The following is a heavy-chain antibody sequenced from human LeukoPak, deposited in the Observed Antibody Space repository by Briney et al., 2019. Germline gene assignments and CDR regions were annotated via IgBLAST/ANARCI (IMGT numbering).Heavy chain of an antibody. V-gene: IGHV4-39*01. CDR2: SYYSGST. Sequence: PSETLSLTCTVSGGSISSSSYYWGWIRQPPGKGLEWIGSSYYSGSTYYDPSLKSRVTISVDTSKNQFSLKLSSVTAADTAVYYCASSTSGSYHRGGYYFDYWGQGTLVTVSS. CDR3: ASSTSGSYHRGGYYFDY. D-gene: IGHD1-26*01. J-gene: IGHJ4*02. CDR1: GGSISSSSYY.